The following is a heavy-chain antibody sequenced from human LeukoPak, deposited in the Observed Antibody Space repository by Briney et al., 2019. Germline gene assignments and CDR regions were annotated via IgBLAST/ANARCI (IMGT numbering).Heavy chain of an antibody. CDR2: ISGSGGST. CDR1: TFTFSDYY. V-gene: IGHV3-23*01. D-gene: IGHD6-13*01. CDR3: ARTLEQQLIPGYFDY. J-gene: IGHJ4*02. Sequence: GGSLRLSCAASTFTFSDYYMSWVRQAPGKGLEWVSAISGSGGSTYYADSVKGRFTISRDNSKNTLYLQMNSLRAEDTAVYYCARTLEQQLIPGYFDYWGQGTLVTVSS.